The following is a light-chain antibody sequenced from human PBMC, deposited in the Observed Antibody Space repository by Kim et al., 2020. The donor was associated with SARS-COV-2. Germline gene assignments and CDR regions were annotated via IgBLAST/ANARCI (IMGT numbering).Light chain of an antibody. CDR2: GAS. CDR1: QSVSRD. CDR3: QQYNNRPHT. Sequence: EQVMTQSPATLSVSPGERATLSCRVSQSVSRDLAWYQQKPGRAPRLLIYGASTRATGIPGRFSGSGSGSEFTLTISSLQSEDSAVYYCQQYNNRPHTFGQGTSWRSN. V-gene: IGKV3-15*01. J-gene: IGKJ2*01.